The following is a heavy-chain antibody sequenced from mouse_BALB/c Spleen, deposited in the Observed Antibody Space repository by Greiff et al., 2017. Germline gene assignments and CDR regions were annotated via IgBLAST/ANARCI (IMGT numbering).Heavy chain of an antibody. D-gene: IGHD1-1*01. J-gene: IGHJ2*01. V-gene: IGHV1-7*01. CDR2: INPSTGYT. CDR1: GYTFTSYW. CDR3: ARGRFTTVVATDY. Sequence: QVQLQQSGAELAKPGASVKMSCKASGYTFTSYWMHWVKQRPGQGLEWIGYINPSTGYTEYNQKFKDKATLTADKSSSTAYMQLSSLTSEDSAVYYCARGRFTTVVATDYWGQGTTLTVSS.